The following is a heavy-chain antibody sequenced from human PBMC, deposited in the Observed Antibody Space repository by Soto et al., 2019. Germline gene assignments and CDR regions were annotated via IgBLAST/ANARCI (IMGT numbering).Heavy chain of an antibody. V-gene: IGHV4-59*01. CDR2: IYYSGST. CDR1: GGSISSYY. CDR3: ARGGYYYDSSGSPVRFDY. Sequence: SETLSLTCTVPGGSISSYYWSWIRQPPGKGLEWIGYIYYSGSTNYNPSLKSRVTISVDTSKNQFSLKLSSVTAADTAVYYCARGGYYYDSSGSPVRFDYWGQGTLVTVSS. D-gene: IGHD3-22*01. J-gene: IGHJ4*02.